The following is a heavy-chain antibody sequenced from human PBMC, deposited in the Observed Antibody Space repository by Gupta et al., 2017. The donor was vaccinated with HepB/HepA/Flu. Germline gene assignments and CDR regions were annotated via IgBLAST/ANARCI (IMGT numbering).Heavy chain of an antibody. D-gene: IGHD2-2*01. Sequence: EVQLVESGGGLVKPGGSLRLSCAASGFTFSSSSMNWVRQAPGKGLEWVSSISSSSSYIYYADSVKGRFTISRDNAKNSLYLQMNSLRAEDTAVYYCARVGVVPAALGFDPWGQGTLVTVSS. V-gene: IGHV3-21*01. CDR2: ISSSSSYI. CDR1: GFTFSSSS. J-gene: IGHJ5*02. CDR3: ARVGVVPAALGFDP.